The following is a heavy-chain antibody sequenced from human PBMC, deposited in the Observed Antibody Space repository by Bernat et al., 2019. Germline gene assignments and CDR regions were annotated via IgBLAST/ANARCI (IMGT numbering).Heavy chain of an antibody. V-gene: IGHV3-23*04. CDR1: GFSFSSYA. Sequence: EVQLVESGGGFVQSGGSLRLSCAASGFSFSSYAMYWVRQAPGKGLEWVSAISGSGDSTYYADSVKGRFSISRDSSKNTLYLQLNSLRAEDTAIFSCARDVGPTVMVQGVISPWGQGTLVTVSS. CDR3: ARDVGPTVMVQGVISP. CDR2: ISGSGDST. D-gene: IGHD3-10*01. J-gene: IGHJ5*02.